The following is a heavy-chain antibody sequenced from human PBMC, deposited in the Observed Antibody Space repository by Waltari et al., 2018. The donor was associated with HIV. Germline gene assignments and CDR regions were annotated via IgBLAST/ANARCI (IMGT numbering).Heavy chain of an antibody. Sequence: QVQLVESGGGVVQPGRSLRLSCAASGFTFSSYGMHWVRQAPGKGLEWVAVISYDGSNKYYADSVKGRFTISRDNSKNTLYLQMNSLRAEDTAVYYCANSPDTAMVNFDYWGQGTLVTVSS. CDR1: GFTFSSYG. CDR2: ISYDGSNK. V-gene: IGHV3-30*18. J-gene: IGHJ4*02. CDR3: ANSPDTAMVNFDY. D-gene: IGHD5-18*01.